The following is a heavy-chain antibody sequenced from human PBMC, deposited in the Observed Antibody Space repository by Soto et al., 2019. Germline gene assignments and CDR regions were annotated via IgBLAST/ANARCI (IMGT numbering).Heavy chain of an antibody. Sequence: RQAPGKGLEWVAVISYEASNKYYADSVKGRFTISRDNSKNALYLHMYSRRVEDTAVYYCALEVLWKQTIFFFYYYGLDACRQATTFT. D-gene: IGHD1-1*01. CDR3: ALEVLWKQTIFFFYYYGLDA. J-gene: IGHJ6*02. CDR2: ISYEASNK. V-gene: IGHV3-30*03.